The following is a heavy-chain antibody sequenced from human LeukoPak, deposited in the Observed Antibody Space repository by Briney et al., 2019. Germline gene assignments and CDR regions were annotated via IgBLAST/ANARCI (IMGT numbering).Heavy chain of an antibody. J-gene: IGHJ4*02. Sequence: GGSLRLSCAASGFSFSSYEMNWVRQAPGKGLEWVSYISSSGTTIYYADSVKGRFTISRDNAKNSLYLQMNSLRAEDTAVYYCARDTRVAAGTFDYWGQGTLVTVSS. CDR1: GFSFSSYE. CDR3: ARDTRVAAGTFDY. CDR2: ISSSGTTI. V-gene: IGHV3-48*03. D-gene: IGHD6-13*01.